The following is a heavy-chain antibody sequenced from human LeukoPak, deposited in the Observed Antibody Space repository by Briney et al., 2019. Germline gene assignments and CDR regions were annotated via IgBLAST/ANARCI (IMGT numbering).Heavy chain of an antibody. CDR3: ARGPYSSSWLYFDY. D-gene: IGHD6-13*01. Sequence: SETLSLTCTVSGGSISSYYWSWIRQPPEEGLEWIGYIHYSGSTKCNPSLKSRVTISVDTPRNQFSLKLSSVTAADTAVYFCARGPYSSSWLYFDYWGQGSLVTVSS. CDR1: GGSISSYY. CDR2: IHYSGST. J-gene: IGHJ4*02. V-gene: IGHV4-59*01.